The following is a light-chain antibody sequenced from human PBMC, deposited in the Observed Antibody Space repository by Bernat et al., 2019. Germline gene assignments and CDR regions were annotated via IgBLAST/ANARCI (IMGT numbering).Light chain of an antibody. CDR3: QQCTHWHRT. Sequence: DAVMPQSPLSLSVILGQPASISCRSSQRLVDSNGNTYLTWFQQRSGQSPRRLIYEVSKRESGVPDRFSGSGSGTDFPLKISRVEVEDVGVYYVQQCTHWHRTLGQGTKVEIK. CDR2: EVS. J-gene: IGKJ1*01. V-gene: IGKV2-30*01. CDR1: QRLVDSNGNTY.